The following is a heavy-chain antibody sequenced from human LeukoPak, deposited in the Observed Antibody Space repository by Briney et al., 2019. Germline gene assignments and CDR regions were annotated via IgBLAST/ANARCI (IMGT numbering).Heavy chain of an antibody. CDR3: ARFVGYCSGGSCYDYYGMDV. J-gene: IGHJ6*02. V-gene: IGHV4-30-2*06. Sequence: PSETLSLTCAVSGGSISSGGYSWSWIRQSPGKGLEWIGHIYPDGSTYYKPSLKSRVTISVDKSKNQFSLKLSSVTAADTAVYYCARFVGYCSGGSCYDYYGMDVWGQGTTVTVSS. CDR2: IYPDGST. D-gene: IGHD2-15*01. CDR1: GGSISSGGYS.